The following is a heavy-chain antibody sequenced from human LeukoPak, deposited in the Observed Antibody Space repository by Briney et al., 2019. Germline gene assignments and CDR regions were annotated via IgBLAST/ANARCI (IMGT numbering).Heavy chain of an antibody. D-gene: IGHD5-12*01. CDR2: ISGSGGST. J-gene: IGHJ4*02. Sequence: SGGSLRLSCAASGFTFSSYAMGWVRQAPGKGLEWVSAISGSGGSTYYADSVKGRFTISRDNSKNTLYLQMNSLRAEDTAVYYCAKDDGYSGYDHIDYWGQGTLVTVSS. V-gene: IGHV3-23*01. CDR1: GFTFSSYA. CDR3: AKDDGYSGYDHIDY.